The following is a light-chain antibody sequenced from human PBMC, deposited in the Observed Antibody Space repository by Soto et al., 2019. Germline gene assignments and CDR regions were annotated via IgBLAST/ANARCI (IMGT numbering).Light chain of an antibody. Sequence: EIGLTHSPGTLSLSPWEITTLSCRASQSISRYLAWYQQKPGQAPRLLIYGASNRATGIPDRFSGSGSGTDFTLTISRLEPEDFAVYHCQQYGSSGTFGQGTKVDIK. J-gene: IGKJ1*01. CDR1: QSISRY. CDR2: GAS. V-gene: IGKV3-20*01. CDR3: QQYGSSGT.